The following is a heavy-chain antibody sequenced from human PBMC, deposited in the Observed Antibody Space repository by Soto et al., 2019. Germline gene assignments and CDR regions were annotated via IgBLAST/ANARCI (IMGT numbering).Heavy chain of an antibody. Sequence: PGGSLRLSCAASGFTFSSSTMNWVRQAPGKGLEWVSSISSDSVWIYYAASVKGRFTISRDNAKNSLFLQMSSLRAEDTAVYYCASGSYGDYSDGGQGTLVTASS. CDR3: ASGSYGDYSD. CDR2: ISSDSVWI. V-gene: IGHV3-21*01. D-gene: IGHD4-17*01. CDR1: GFTFSSST. J-gene: IGHJ4*02.